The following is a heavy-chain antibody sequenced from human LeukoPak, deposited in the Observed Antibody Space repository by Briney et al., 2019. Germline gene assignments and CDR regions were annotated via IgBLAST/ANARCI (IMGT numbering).Heavy chain of an antibody. D-gene: IGHD2-2*02. J-gene: IGHJ4*02. CDR1: GFTFSSYA. CDR2: ISGSGGST. Sequence: PGGSLRLSCADSGFTFSSYAMSWVRQAPGKGLEWVSAISGSGGSTYYADSVKGRFTISRDNSKNTLYLQMNSLRAEDTAVYYCAKVRLYCSSTSCYNPQYYFDYWGQGTLVTVSS. CDR3: AKVRLYCSSTSCYNPQYYFDY. V-gene: IGHV3-23*01.